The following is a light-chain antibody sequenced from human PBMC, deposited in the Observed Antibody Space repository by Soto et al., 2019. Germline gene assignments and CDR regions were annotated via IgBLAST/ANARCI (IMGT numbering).Light chain of an antibody. CDR2: DAS. CDR1: QSVSSY. V-gene: IGKV3-11*01. Sequence: EIVLTQSPATLSLSPGERATLSCRASQSVSSYLAWYQQKPGQAPRLLIYDASNRATGIPARFSGSGAGTEFNLTISSLEPEDFAVYSCQQRSNWPPLTFGGGTKVEIK. CDR3: QQRSNWPPLT. J-gene: IGKJ4*01.